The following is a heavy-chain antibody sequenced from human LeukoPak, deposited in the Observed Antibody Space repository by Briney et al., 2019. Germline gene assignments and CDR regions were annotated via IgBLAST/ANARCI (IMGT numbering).Heavy chain of an antibody. D-gene: IGHD2-15*01. Sequence: ASVKVSCKASGYTFTGYYMHWVRQAPGQGLEWMGWINPNSGGTNYAQKFQGGVTMTRDTSISTAYMELSRLRSDDTAVYYCARGPRCSGGSCYRGWFDPWGQGTLVTVSS. V-gene: IGHV1-2*02. J-gene: IGHJ5*02. CDR2: INPNSGGT. CDR3: ARGPRCSGGSCYRGWFDP. CDR1: GYTFTGYY.